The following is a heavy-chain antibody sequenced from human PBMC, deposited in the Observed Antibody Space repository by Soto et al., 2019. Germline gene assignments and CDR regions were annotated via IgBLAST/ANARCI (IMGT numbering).Heavy chain of an antibody. CDR3: ARHNYGSGSTYFDY. J-gene: IGHJ4*02. D-gene: IGHD3-10*01. CDR2: IYSSGST. CDR1: GISITTGGNY. V-gene: IGHV4-61*08. Sequence: SETLSLTCTVSGISITTGGNYWSWIRQRPGKGLEWIGYIYSSGSTNYNPSLKSRVTISVDTSKNQFSLKLNSMTAADTAVYYCARHNYGSGSTYFDYWGQGTLVTVSS.